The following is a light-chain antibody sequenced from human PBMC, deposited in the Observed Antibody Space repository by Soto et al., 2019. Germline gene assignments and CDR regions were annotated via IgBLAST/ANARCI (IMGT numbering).Light chain of an antibody. CDR3: ATWDDSLNGWV. CDR1: SSNIGSNA. V-gene: IGLV1-44*01. J-gene: IGLJ3*02. CDR2: SHN. Sequence: QSVPTQPPSASGTPGQRVTISCSGSSSNIGSNAVSWYHQLPGTAPKLLIYSHNQRPSGVPDRFSGSKSGTSASLAISGLQSDDEADYYCATWDDSLNGWVFGGGTKLTVL.